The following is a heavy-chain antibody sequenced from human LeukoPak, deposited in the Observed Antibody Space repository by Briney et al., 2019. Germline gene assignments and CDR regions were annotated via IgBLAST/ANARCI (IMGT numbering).Heavy chain of an antibody. D-gene: IGHD2-15*01. CDR2: IYYSGST. Sequence: SETLSLTCTVSGGSISSSSYYWGWIRQPPGKGLEWIGSIYYSGSTYYNPSLKSRVTISVDTSKNQFSLKLSSVTAADTAVYYCASLHNTRNRGRDYWGQGTLVTVSS. CDR1: GGSISSSSYY. V-gene: IGHV4-39*01. CDR3: ASLHNTRNRGRDY. J-gene: IGHJ4*02.